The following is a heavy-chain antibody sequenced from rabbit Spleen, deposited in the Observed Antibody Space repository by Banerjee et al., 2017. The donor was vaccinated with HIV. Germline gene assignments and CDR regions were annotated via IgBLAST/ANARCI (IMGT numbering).Heavy chain of an antibody. Sequence: QEQLVESGGGLVQPEGSLTLTCKASGFSFTDKDVMCWVRQAPGKGLEWIGCINTITGKAVYATWAKGRFTISRASSTTVFLQMTSLTAADTATYFCARDLAAAIGWIFYLWGQGTLVTVS. CDR2: INTITGKA. V-gene: IGHV1S45*01. D-gene: IGHD4-2*01. J-gene: IGHJ4*01. CDR3: ARDLAAAIGWIFYL. CDR1: GFSFTDKDV.